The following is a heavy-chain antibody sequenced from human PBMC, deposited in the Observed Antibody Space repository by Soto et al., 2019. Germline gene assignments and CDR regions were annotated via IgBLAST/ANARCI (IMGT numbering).Heavy chain of an antibody. CDR3: ARDHRWGYEYGDYGDS. Sequence: EVQLVEFGGGVVRPGGSLRLACVVSGFSLDEYGMSWVRQAPGKGPEWVSGMHRNGNSTGYADSVKGRFTISRDDAKNSLYLQMNSLRAEDTAFYYCARDHRWGYEYGDYGDSWGHGTLVTVSS. V-gene: IGHV3-20*04. CDR1: GFSLDEYG. J-gene: IGHJ5*01. D-gene: IGHD4-17*01. CDR2: MHRNGNST.